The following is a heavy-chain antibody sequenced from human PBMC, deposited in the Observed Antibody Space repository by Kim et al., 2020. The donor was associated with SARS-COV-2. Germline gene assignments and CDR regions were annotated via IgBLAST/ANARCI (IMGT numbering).Heavy chain of an antibody. CDR1: GFTFSSYS. Sequence: GGSLRLSCAASGFTFSSYSMNWVRQAPGKGLEWVSYISSSSSTIYYADSVKGRFTISRDNAKNSLYLQMNSLRDEDTAVYYWARDRSPVFRLARYYYGMDVWGQGTTVTVSS. V-gene: IGHV3-48*02. J-gene: IGHJ6*02. CDR2: ISSSSSTI. CDR3: ARDRSPVFRLARYYYGMDV.